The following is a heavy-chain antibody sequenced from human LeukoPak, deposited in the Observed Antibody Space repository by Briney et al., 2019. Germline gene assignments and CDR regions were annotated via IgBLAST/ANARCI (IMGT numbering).Heavy chain of an antibody. CDR3: ARDMCHEELSCPYGMDV. Sequence: PGGSLRLSCAASGFTFSSYWMSWVGQAPGKGLEWVANINQDGSEKYYVDSVKGRFTISRDNAKNSLYLQMNSLRAEDTAVYYCARDMCHEELSCPYGMDVWGQGTTVTVSS. CDR1: GFTFSSYW. V-gene: IGHV3-7*01. J-gene: IGHJ6*02. CDR2: INQDGSEK. D-gene: IGHD1-26*01.